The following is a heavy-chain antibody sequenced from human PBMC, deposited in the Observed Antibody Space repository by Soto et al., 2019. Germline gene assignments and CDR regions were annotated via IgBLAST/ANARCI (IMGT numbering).Heavy chain of an antibody. CDR3: AKDFDLRDCWSAYNTVF. CDR2: ISYDGSNK. V-gene: IGHV3-30*18. CDR1: GFTFSSYG. D-gene: IGHD3-3*01. Sequence: GGSLRLSCAASGFTFSSYGMHWVRQAPGKGLEWVAVISYDGSNKYYADSVKGRFTISRDNSKNTMYLQMNSLRAEDTAVYYCAKDFDLRDCWSAYNTVFWGKGTLVTVSS. J-gene: IGHJ4*02.